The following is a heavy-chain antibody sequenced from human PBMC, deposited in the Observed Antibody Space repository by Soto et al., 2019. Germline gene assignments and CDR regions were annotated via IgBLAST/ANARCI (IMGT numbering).Heavy chain of an antibody. J-gene: IGHJ4*02. D-gene: IGHD1-26*01. CDR1: NGSITSSGYY. V-gene: IGHV4-31*03. CDR2: IYHSGST. Sequence: VQLQESGPRLVEASQTLSLTCTVSNGSITSSGYYWSWIRQPPGKRLEWIGYIYHSGSTFYSPSLQSRLTMSVDTSKNQFSLTLSSVTAADTAVYHCARMSGTYYVPDYWGQGTLVTVSS. CDR3: ARMSGTYYVPDY.